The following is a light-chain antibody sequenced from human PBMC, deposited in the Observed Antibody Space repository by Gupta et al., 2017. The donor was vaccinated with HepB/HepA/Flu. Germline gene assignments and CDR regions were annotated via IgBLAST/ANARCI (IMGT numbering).Light chain of an antibody. CDR3: QAWDLTTAV. Sequence: SELIQPPSVSVSPGQTASITCYGNDLGDNSVSWYRQKPGQSPEMVIYEHNKRPSGIPERFSGSNSGNTATLTIGGTQATDEADFYCQAWDLTTAVFGGGTKLTVV. J-gene: IGLJ2*01. CDR1: DLGDNS. CDR2: EHN. V-gene: IGLV3-1*01.